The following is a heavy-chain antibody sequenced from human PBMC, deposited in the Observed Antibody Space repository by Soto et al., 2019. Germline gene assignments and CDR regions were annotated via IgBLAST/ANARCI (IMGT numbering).Heavy chain of an antibody. CDR1: GFNFNTYA. J-gene: IGHJ4*02. CDR2: ISGGGGSI. CDR3: VRDLVGSRGYLGQ. D-gene: IGHD3-22*01. Sequence: EVQVLESGGGLVQPGGSLRLSCAASGFNFNTYAMSWVRQAPGKGLEWVSGISGGGGSIHYVDSVKGRFTISRDNSKNTLYLQMNSLRADDTALYYCVRDLVGSRGYLGQWGQGTQVTVSS. V-gene: IGHV3-23*01.